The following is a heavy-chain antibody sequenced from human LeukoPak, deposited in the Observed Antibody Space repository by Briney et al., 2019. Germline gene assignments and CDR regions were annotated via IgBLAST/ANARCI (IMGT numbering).Heavy chain of an antibody. V-gene: IGHV4-59*08. CDR2: IFYTGRA. J-gene: IGHJ4*02. CDR3: ARLVDGIYTRVDS. Sequence: PSETLSLTCTVSRGSISPDHSAWIRQPPGKGLEWIGYIFYTGRARYNPSLESRVTLTVDMSKNQVSLKLVSVAAEDTAIYYCARLVDGIYTRVDSWGQGTLVTVSP. CDR1: RGSISPDH. D-gene: IGHD3-3*02.